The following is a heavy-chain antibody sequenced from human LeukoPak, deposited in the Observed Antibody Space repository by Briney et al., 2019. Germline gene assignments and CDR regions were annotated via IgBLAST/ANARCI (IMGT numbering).Heavy chain of an antibody. J-gene: IGHJ3*02. V-gene: IGHV4-59*01. CDR3: ARVRKGLSAFDI. CDR2: IYYSEST. D-gene: IGHD2/OR15-2a*01. CDR1: GGSFSGYY. Sequence: SETLSLTCAVYGGSFSGYYWSWIRQPPGKGLEWIGYIYYSESTNYNPSLKSRVTISVDTSKNQFSLKLSSVTAADTAVYYCARVRKGLSAFDIWGQGTMVTVSS.